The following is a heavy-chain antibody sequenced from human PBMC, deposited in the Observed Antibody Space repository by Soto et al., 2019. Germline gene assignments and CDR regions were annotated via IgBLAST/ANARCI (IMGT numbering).Heavy chain of an antibody. J-gene: IGHJ3*02. CDR3: ARRSCHYSGSPLEHWSGDLDI. Sequence: QVQLVESGGGVVQPGRSLRLSCAASGFSISTYALHWVRQAPGKGPEWVAIISYNGNNKYYADSVKGRFTISRDNSKNTVELQMNSLRAEDTAMDYCARRSCHYSGSPLEHWSGDLDIGSEGTMVPVSS. CDR2: ISYNGNNK. V-gene: IGHV3-30*04. CDR1: GFSISTYA. D-gene: IGHD1-26*01.